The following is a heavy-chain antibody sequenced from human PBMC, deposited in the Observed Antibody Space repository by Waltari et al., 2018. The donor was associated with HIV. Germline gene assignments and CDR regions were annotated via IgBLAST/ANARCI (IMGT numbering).Heavy chain of an antibody. J-gene: IGHJ6*02. CDR2: INPNRVGK. CDR3: ARSITMIVVLIAWGYGMDV. D-gene: IGHD3-22*01. V-gene: IGHV1-2*02. Sequence: QVQLVQSGAEVKKPGTSVKVSCKASRYTFTGYYMHWVRQAPGQGLEWMGWINPNRVGKKYAQKFQDRVTMTRDTSIRTAYMGLSRLRSDDTAVYYCARSITMIVVLIAWGYGMDVWGQGTTVTVSS. CDR1: RYTFTGYY.